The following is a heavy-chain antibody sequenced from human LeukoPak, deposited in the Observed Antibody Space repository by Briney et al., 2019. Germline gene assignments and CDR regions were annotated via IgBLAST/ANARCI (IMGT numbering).Heavy chain of an antibody. V-gene: IGHV3-30*18. CDR3: AKGPLRGTAAAIDY. J-gene: IGHJ4*02. CDR2: ISYDGRNK. D-gene: IGHD2-2*01. CDR1: GFTFNNYG. Sequence: PGGSLRLSCAASGFTFNNYGMHWVRQAPGEGLEWVVVISYDGRNKHYPDSVKGRFTISRDISTDTLWLQMDSLRTEDTAVYYCAKGPLRGTAAAIDYWGQGTLVTVSS.